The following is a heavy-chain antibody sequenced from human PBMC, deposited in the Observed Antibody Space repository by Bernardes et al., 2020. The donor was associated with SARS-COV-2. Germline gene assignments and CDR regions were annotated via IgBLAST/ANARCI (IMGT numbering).Heavy chain of an antibody. Sequence: GGSLRLSCAASGLIFSSYEMHWVRQAPRKGLEWVSYVSSTASMIYYADSVKGRFTISRDNAKNSLYLQMNSLGAEDTAVYYCASELRGSFNIWGQGTMVIVSS. CDR1: GLIFSSYE. CDR3: ASELRGSFNI. V-gene: IGHV3-48*03. J-gene: IGHJ3*02. D-gene: IGHD4-17*01. CDR2: VSSTASMI.